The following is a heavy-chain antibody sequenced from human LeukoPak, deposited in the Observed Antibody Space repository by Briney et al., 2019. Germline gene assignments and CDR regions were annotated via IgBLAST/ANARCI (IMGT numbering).Heavy chain of an antibody. D-gene: IGHD1-1*01. J-gene: IGHJ4*02. Sequence: SETLSLTCTVSGDSFSSYYRSWIRQPPGKGLEWIGYISYSGSTNYNPSLESRVTISGDTSKNQFSLKLSSVTAADTAFYYCARQSRGTTARLLDFWGQGTLVTVSS. CDR3: ARQSRGTTARLLDF. CDR2: ISYSGST. V-gene: IGHV4-59*08. CDR1: GDSFSSYY.